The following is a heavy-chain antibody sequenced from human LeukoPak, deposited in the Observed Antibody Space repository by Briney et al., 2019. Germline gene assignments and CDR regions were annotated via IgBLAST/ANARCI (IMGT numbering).Heavy chain of an antibody. CDR2: TSSGGDNT. Sequence: GGSLRLSCAASGFTFSTYAMSWVRQAPGKGLEWVSGTSSGGDNTYYADSVKGRFTMSRDNSRNTLYLHMNSLRAEDTAVYYCAKDRDYGFNSGNYWGQGTLVTVSS. CDR3: AKDRDYGFNSGNY. CDR1: GFTFSTYA. J-gene: IGHJ4*02. D-gene: IGHD4-23*01. V-gene: IGHV3-23*01.